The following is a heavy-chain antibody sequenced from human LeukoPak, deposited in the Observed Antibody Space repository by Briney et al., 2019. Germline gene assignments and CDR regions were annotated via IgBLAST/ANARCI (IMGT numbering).Heavy chain of an antibody. J-gene: IGHJ6*02. Sequence: GGSLRLSCAASGFTFSSYSMNWVRQAPGKGLEWVSSISSSSSYIYYADSVKGRFTISRDNAKNSLYLQMNSLRAEDTAVYYCARGSADGSTPFYYYYYYGMDVWGQGTTVTVSS. CDR2: ISSSSSYI. D-gene: IGHD2-2*01. V-gene: IGHV3-21*01. CDR1: GFTFSSYS. CDR3: ARGSADGSTPFYYYYYYGMDV.